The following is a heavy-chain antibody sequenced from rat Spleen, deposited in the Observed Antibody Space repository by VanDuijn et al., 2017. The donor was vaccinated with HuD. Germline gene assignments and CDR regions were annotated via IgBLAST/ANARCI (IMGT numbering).Heavy chain of an antibody. V-gene: IGHV5-25*01. CDR3: ARIDYGGYYFDY. CDR2: ISTGGGNT. D-gene: IGHD1-11*01. J-gene: IGHJ2*01. CDR1: GFTFSNYY. Sequence: EVQLVESGGGLVQPGRSMKLSCAALGFTFSNYYMAWVRQAPTKGLEWVASISTGGGNTYYRDSLKGRFTISRDNAKSTLYLQMDSLRSEDTATYYCARIDYGGYYFDYWGQGVMVTVSS.